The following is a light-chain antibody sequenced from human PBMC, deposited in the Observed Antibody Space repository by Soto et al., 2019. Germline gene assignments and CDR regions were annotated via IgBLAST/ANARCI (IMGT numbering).Light chain of an antibody. CDR2: DAS. V-gene: IGKV1-5*01. CDR1: QSISSW. Sequence: DIQMTQSPSTLSASVGDRVTITCRASQSISSWLAWYQQEPGKAPKLLIYDASSLESGVPSRFSGSGSGTEFTLTISSLQPDDFANYYCQQYNSYPYTFGQGTKLEIK. J-gene: IGKJ2*01. CDR3: QQYNSYPYT.